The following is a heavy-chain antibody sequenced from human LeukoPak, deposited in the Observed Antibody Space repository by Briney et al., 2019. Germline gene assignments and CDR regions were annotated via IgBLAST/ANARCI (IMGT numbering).Heavy chain of an antibody. Sequence: ASVKVSCKASGYTFTSYYMHWVRQAPGQGLEWMGWINPNSGGTNYAQKFQGRVTMTRDTSTSTVYMELSSLRSEDTAVYYCARDWTTVTTLVYWGQGTLVTVSS. CDR3: ARDWTTVTTLVY. V-gene: IGHV1-2*02. CDR2: INPNSGGT. CDR1: GYTFTSYY. D-gene: IGHD4-17*01. J-gene: IGHJ4*02.